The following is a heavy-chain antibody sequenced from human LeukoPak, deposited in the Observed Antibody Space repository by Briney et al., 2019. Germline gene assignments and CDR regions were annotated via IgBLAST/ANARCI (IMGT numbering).Heavy chain of an antibody. D-gene: IGHD6-13*01. J-gene: IGHJ5*02. CDR1: GFTVSSNY. CDR2: IYSGGST. Sequence: PGGSLRLSCAASGFTVSSNYMSWVRQARGKWLEWVSVIYSGGSTYYADSVKGRFTISRDNSKNTLYLQMNSLRAEDTAVYYCARDVHSSSWYKWFDPWGQGTLVTVSS. CDR3: ARDVHSSSWYKWFDP. V-gene: IGHV3-53*01.